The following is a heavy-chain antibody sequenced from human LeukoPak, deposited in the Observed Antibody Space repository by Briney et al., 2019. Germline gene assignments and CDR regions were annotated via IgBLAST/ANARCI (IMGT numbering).Heavy chain of an antibody. CDR2: ISYAGSNE. J-gene: IGHJ3*02. CDR3: ARGDFRWEMATTIAFDI. D-gene: IGHD5-24*01. V-gene: IGHV3-30*04. Sequence: GGSLRLSCAASGFTFSSHAMVWVRQAPGKGLEWVAVISYAGSNEHYADSVKGRFTISRDNSKNTLFLQMNSLRAEDTAVYYCARGDFRWEMATTIAFDIWGQGTMVTVSS. CDR1: GFTFSSHA.